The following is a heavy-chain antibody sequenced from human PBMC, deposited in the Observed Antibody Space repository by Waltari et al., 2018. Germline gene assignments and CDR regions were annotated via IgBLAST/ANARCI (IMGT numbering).Heavy chain of an antibody. CDR3: AKDHGVAY. CDR1: GLTFSIFA. V-gene: IGHV3-23*01. CDR2: ISNSGGDT. D-gene: IGHD3-16*01. J-gene: IGHJ4*02. Sequence: QLLESGGGLVQPGGSLRLPCSESGLTFSIFAMSWVRQAPGKGLEWVSGISNSGGDTYYTDSVKGRFTISRDNSKKTLYLQMNSLRVEDTAVYYCAKDHGVAYWGQGTLVTVSS.